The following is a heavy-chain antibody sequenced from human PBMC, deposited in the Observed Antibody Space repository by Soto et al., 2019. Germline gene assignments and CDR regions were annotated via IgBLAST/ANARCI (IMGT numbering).Heavy chain of an antibody. Sequence: GGSLRLSCAASGFTFSSYGMHWVRQAPGKGLEWVAVIWYDGSNKYYADSVKGRFTISRDNSKNTLYLQMNSLRAEDTAVYYCARESRAAAGPGTFDYWGQGTLVTVSS. D-gene: IGHD6-13*01. V-gene: IGHV3-33*01. CDR1: GFTFSSYG. J-gene: IGHJ4*02. CDR2: IWYDGSNK. CDR3: ARESRAAAGPGTFDY.